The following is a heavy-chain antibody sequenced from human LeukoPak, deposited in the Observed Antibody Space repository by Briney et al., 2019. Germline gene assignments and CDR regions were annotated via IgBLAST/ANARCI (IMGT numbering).Heavy chain of an antibody. CDR3: ARASRGAAAGTYYYYYMDV. CDR2: FYYGGST. J-gene: IGHJ6*03. Sequence: WETLSLTCTVSGDSISSSSYYWGWIRQPPGKGLEWIGSFYYGGSTYYNPSLKSRVTISVDTSKNQFSLKLSSVTAADTAVYYCARASRGAAAGTYYYYYMDVWGKGTTVTISS. D-gene: IGHD6-13*01. V-gene: IGHV4-39*07. CDR1: GDSISSSSYY.